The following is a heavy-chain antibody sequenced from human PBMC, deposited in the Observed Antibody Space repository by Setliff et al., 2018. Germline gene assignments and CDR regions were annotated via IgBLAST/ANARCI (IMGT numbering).Heavy chain of an antibody. CDR1: GFTFSSYG. CDR2: IWYDGSNK. V-gene: IGHV3-33*01. J-gene: IGHJ4*02. Sequence: PGGSLRLSCAASGFTFSSYGMHWVRQAPGKGLEWVAVIWYDGSNKYYADSVKGRFTISRDNSKNTLYLQMDSLRAEDTAVYYCARLSSLDTAMVTVDYWGQGTLVTVSS. CDR3: ARLSSLDTAMVTVDY. D-gene: IGHD5-18*01.